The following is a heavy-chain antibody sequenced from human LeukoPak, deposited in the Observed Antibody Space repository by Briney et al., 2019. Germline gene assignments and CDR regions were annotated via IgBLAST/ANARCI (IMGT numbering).Heavy chain of an antibody. CDR1: GFTFSSYT. V-gene: IGHV3-21*01. CDR3: ARSGWFGELGFDY. Sequence: GGSLRLSCAASGFTFSSYTMNWDRQAPGKGLEWVSSISSSSSYIYHADSVKGRFTFSRDNAKNSLYLQMNSLRAEDTAVYYCARSGWFGELGFDYWGQGTLVTVSS. D-gene: IGHD3-10*01. J-gene: IGHJ4*02. CDR2: ISSSSSYI.